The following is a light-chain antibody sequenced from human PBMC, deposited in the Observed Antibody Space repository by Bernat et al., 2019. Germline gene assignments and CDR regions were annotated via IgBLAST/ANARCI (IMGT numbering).Light chain of an antibody. CDR1: SGSVALKY. J-gene: IGLJ2*01. CDR2: EDK. CDR3: QSYGASQQWK. V-gene: IGLV6-57*01. Sequence: NFMLTQPHPVSESPGKTVTISCTRSSGSVALKYVHWYQKRPGSSPTMVIYEDKQRPSRVPDRFSGFIDKSYNSATLTISGMKTDDETDYYCQSYGASQQWKFGGGNKVTVL.